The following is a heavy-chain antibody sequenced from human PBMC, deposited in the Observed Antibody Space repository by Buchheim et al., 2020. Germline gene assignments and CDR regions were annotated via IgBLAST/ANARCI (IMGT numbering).Heavy chain of an antibody. CDR3: ARSRAAGTYYFDY. V-gene: IGHV3-48*01. CDR2: IGSSGSAK. J-gene: IGHJ4*02. Sequence: EVQLVESGGGLVQPGGSLRLSCAASGFSFSSYTMNWVRQAPGKGLEWVSYIGSSGSAKYYADSVKGRLPISRDNANNSLYLQMNSLRVEDTAVYYCARSRAAGTYYFDYWGQGAL. D-gene: IGHD6-19*01. CDR1: GFSFSSYT.